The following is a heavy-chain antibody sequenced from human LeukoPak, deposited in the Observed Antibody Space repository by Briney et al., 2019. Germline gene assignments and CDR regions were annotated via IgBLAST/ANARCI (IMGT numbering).Heavy chain of an antibody. Sequence: GGSLRLSCAASGFTFSSYAMSWVRQAPGKGLEGVANINQDGSEKYYVDSMKGRFTISRDNAKNSVYLQMNSLRAEDTAVYYCASLGGTVTRVEYFFDYWGQGTLVTVSS. D-gene: IGHD4-17*01. CDR3: ASLGGTVTRVEYFFDY. J-gene: IGHJ4*02. V-gene: IGHV3-7*01. CDR1: GFTFSSYA. CDR2: INQDGSEK.